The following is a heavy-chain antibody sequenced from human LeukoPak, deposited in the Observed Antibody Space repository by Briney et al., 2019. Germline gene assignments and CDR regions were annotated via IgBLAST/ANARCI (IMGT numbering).Heavy chain of an antibody. CDR1: GGSISSSSYY. J-gene: IGHJ4*02. CDR2: IYYSGST. V-gene: IGHV4-39*01. CDR3: ASIAAAGRDY. D-gene: IGHD6-13*01. Sequence: SETLSLTCTVSGGSISSSSYYWGWIRQPPGKGLEWIGSIYYSGSTYYNPSLKSRVTISADTSKNQFSLKLSSVTAADTAVYYCASIAAAGRDYWGQGTLVTVSS.